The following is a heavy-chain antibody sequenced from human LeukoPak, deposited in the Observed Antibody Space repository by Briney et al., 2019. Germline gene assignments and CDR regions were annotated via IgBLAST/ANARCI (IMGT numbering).Heavy chain of an antibody. CDR1: GFTFSSYW. D-gene: IGHD1-26*01. J-gene: IGHJ3*02. Sequence: PGGSLRLSCAASGFTFSSYWMHWVRQAPGKGLVWVSRINSDGSSTSYADSVKGRFTISRDNAKNTLYLQMNSLRAEDTAVYYCARDSGGDKWELLASLAFDIWGQGTMVTVSS. CDR3: ARDSGGDKWELLASLAFDI. V-gene: IGHV3-74*01. CDR2: INSDGSST.